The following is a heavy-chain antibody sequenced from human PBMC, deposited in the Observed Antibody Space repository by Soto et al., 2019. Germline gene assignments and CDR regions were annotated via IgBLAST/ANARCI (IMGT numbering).Heavy chain of an antibody. Sequence: EVQLVESGGGLVQPGGSLRLSCSASGFTFSNYGIHWVRQSPGKGLEYVSAISGNGDTTYYADAVRGRFTISRDNSKNTVYLQVSSLKTHDTAVYYCVKPPGYYYHSSVYYSVWGQGTLVTVSS. V-gene: IGHV3-64D*06. J-gene: IGHJ4*02. D-gene: IGHD3-22*01. CDR1: GFTFSNYG. CDR2: ISGNGDTT. CDR3: VKPPGYYYHSSVYYSV.